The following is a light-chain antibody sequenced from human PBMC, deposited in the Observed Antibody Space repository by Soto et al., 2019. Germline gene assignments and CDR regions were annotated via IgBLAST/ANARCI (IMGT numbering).Light chain of an antibody. J-gene: IGKJ5*01. CDR1: QTFGRNF. Sequence: EIVLTQSPATLSVSPGERVSLSCRASQTFGRNFLAWYQQRPGQAPRLLIYGASTRATGVPDRFSGSASGTDFTLTISRLEPEDFAVYYCQHFGGTTFTFGQGTRLEIK. V-gene: IGKV3-20*01. CDR2: GAS. CDR3: QHFGGTTFT.